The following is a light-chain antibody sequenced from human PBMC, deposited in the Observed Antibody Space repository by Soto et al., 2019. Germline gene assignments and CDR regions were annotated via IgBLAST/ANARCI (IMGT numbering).Light chain of an antibody. CDR3: QQYAGSPRT. CDR2: GAS. CDR1: QSVSSN. J-gene: IGKJ1*01. Sequence: EIVITQSPATLSVSPGERATLSCRASQSVSSNLAWYQQKPGQAPRLLIYGASTRATGIPDRFTGSGSGTDFTLTINRVEPEDFAVYFCQQYAGSPRTFGQGTKVDIK. V-gene: IGKV3-20*01.